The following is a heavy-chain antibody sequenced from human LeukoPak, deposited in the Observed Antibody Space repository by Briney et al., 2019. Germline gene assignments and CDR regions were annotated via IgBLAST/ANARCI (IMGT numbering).Heavy chain of an antibody. Sequence: SETLSLTCTVSGDSISSSGYYWNWIRQIPGKGLEWIGYVYYSGITNYNPSLQSRVIISVDTSKKQFSLKLRSVTAADTGVYYCAAITVTTSATWFDPWGQGTLVTVSS. J-gene: IGHJ5*02. CDR2: VYYSGIT. D-gene: IGHD1-7*01. CDR1: GDSISSSGYY. CDR3: AAITVTTSATWFDP. V-gene: IGHV4-61*05.